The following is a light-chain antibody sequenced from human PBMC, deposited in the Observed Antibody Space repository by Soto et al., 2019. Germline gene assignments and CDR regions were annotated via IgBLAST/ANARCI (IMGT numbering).Light chain of an antibody. CDR1: QNVGSRY. V-gene: IGKV3-20*01. CDR2: GTS. J-gene: IGKJ1*01. Sequence: EIVLTQSPGTLSLSPGERATLSCRASQNVGSRYLAWYQQKPGQAPRLLIYGTSNRATGIPDRFSGSGSGTDFSLTISSLEPGDLAVYYCQQYGSSPRTFGQGNKVEIE. CDR3: QQYGSSPRT.